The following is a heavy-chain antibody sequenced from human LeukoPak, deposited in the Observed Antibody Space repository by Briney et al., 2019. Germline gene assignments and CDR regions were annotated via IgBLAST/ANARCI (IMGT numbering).Heavy chain of an antibody. D-gene: IGHD2-8*01. CDR1: GFTFSSYA. V-gene: IGHV3-23*01. CDR2: ISGSGGST. J-gene: IGHJ6*02. CDR3: AKGASVSIYDYHGMDV. Sequence: GGSLRLSCAASGFTFSSYAMSWVRQAPGKGLKWVSAISGSGGSTYHVDSVKGRFTISRDNSKNTLYLQMNSLRADDTAVYYCAKGASVSIYDYHGMDVWGQGTTVTVSS.